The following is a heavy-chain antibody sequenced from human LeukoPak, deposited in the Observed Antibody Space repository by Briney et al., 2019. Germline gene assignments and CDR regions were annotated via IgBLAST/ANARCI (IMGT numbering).Heavy chain of an antibody. CDR1: GYTFTGYY. CDR2: INPNSGGT. V-gene: IGHV1-2*02. Sequence: ASVKVSCKASGYTFTGYYMHWVRQAPGQGLEWMGWINPNSGGTNYAQKFQGRATMTRDTSITTAYMELSRLRSDDTAMYYCARDKLGLGELSLYDQWGQGTLVTVFS. J-gene: IGHJ5*02. CDR3: ARDKLGLGELSLYDQ. D-gene: IGHD3-16*02.